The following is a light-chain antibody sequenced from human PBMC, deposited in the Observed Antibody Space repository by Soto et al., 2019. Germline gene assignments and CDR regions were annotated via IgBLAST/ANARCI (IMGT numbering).Light chain of an antibody. J-gene: IGKJ4*01. CDR1: QSYGID. CDR3: QHYNSGPLT. Sequence: EIVMTQSPATLSASPGERATLSCSAWQSYGIDSAWYKQNPCQATRLVISEIFTRAPGVPTRISGTGSGTEFSLSISSLQSEDFAVYYCQHYNSGPLTFGGVTKVDIK. V-gene: IGKV3D-15*01. CDR2: EIF.